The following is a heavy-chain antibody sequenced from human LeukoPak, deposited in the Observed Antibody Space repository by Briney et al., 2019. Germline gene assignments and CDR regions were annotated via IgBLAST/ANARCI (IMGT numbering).Heavy chain of an antibody. J-gene: IGHJ6*02. D-gene: IGHD3-10*01. V-gene: IGHV4-59*01. CDR2: IYYSGST. CDR3: ARAGFGELYRYYYSMDV. CDR1: GGSISSYY. Sequence: PSETLSLTCTVSGGSISSYYWSWIRQSPGKGLEWIGYIYYSGSTNYNPSLKSRVTISVDTSKNQFSLKLTSVTAADTAVYYCARAGFGELYRYYYSMDVWGQGTTVTVSS.